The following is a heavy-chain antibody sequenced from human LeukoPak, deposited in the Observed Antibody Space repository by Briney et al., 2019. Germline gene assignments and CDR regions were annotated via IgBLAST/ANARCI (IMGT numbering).Heavy chain of an antibody. J-gene: IGHJ4*02. CDR2: ISGSGGTT. D-gene: IGHD2-2*01. CDR3: ARGSLGSSTSSDCCPLDY. CDR1: GFTFSSYA. Sequence: GGSLRLSCAASGFTFSSYAMSWVRQAPGKGLEWVSAISGSGGTTYYADSVKGRFTISRDNSKNTLYLQMNSLRAEDTAVYYCARGSLGSSTSSDCCPLDYWGQGTLVTVSS. V-gene: IGHV3-23*01.